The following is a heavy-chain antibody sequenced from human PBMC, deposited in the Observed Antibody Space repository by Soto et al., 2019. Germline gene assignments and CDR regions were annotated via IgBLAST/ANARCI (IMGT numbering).Heavy chain of an antibody. J-gene: IGHJ6*02. CDR2: ISAYNGNT. D-gene: IGHD3-9*01. CDR1: GYTFTSYG. CDR3: ARYILSGYYGTYYYYAMDV. V-gene: IGHV1-18*01. Sequence: QVQLVQSGAEVKKPGASVKVSCRASGYTFTSYGISWVRQAPEQGLEWLGWISAYNGNTNYAQKFQGRVTMTTDTSTNTAYMELRSLRSDDSAMYFCARYILSGYYGTYYYYAMDVWGQGTTVAVSS.